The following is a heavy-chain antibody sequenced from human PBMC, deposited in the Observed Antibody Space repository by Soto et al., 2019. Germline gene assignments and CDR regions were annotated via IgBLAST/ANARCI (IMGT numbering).Heavy chain of an antibody. Sequence: QVRLQESGPGLVKPSQTLSLTCTVSNGSTKSYFWSWFRQAPGRQMEWIGYAYYTGTTRYNPSLTSQATMSIDTSKNQFSLRLTSVTAADSAIYYCARHVPGHEMLAPFDLWGQGAQVSVSS. V-gene: IGHV4-59*08. CDR1: NGSTKSYF. D-gene: IGHD3-10*02. CDR2: AYYTGTT. J-gene: IGHJ4*02. CDR3: ARHVPGHEMLAPFDL.